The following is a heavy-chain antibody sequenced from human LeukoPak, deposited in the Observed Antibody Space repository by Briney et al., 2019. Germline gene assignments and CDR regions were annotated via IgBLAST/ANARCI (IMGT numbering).Heavy chain of an antibody. Sequence: SVKVSCKASGYTFTSYYMHWVRQAPGQGLEWMGIISPSGGSTSYAQKFQGGVTMTRDTSTSTVYMELSSLRSEDTAVYYCARALVEMATIVGASPPEPVDYWGQGTLVTVSS. CDR2: ISPSGGST. V-gene: IGHV1-46*01. J-gene: IGHJ4*02. D-gene: IGHD5-24*01. CDR1: GYTFTSYY. CDR3: ARALVEMATIVGASPPEPVDY.